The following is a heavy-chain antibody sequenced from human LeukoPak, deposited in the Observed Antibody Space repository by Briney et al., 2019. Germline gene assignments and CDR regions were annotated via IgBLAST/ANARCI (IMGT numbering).Heavy chain of an antibody. CDR2: INHSGSS. Sequence: SETLSLTCAVYGESFKDYYWNWIRQPPGKGLEWIGEINHSGSSNYNPSLKSRVTISVDTSKNQFSLKLSSVTAADTAVYYCARERREGGYVQHSSGWYDKGFRPYYYYMDVWGKGTTVTVSS. CDR3: ARERREGGYVQHSSGWYDKGFRPYYYYMDV. V-gene: IGHV4-34*01. J-gene: IGHJ6*03. D-gene: IGHD6-19*01. CDR1: GESFKDYY.